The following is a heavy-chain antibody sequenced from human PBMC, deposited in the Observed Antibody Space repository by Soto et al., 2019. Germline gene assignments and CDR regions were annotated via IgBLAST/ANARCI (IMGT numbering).Heavy chain of an antibody. CDR2: IYHSGST. CDR3: ARAEGDTAMVFYGMDV. D-gene: IGHD5-18*01. CDR1: DGSINSGGYS. V-gene: IGHV4-30-2*01. Sequence: PSEPLSRTYAVSDGSINSGGYSWSWIRQPPGKGLEWIGYIYHSGSTYYNPSLKSRVTISVDRSKNQFSLKLSSVTAADTAVYYCARAEGDTAMVFYGMDVWGQGTTVTVSS. J-gene: IGHJ6*02.